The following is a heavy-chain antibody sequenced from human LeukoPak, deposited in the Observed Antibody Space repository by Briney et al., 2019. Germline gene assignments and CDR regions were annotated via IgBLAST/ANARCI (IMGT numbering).Heavy chain of an antibody. V-gene: IGHV3-30*18. CDR2: ISYDGSNK. D-gene: IGHD6-13*01. J-gene: IGHJ5*02. Sequence: PGGSLRLSCAASGFTFSSYGMHWVRQAPGKGLEWVAVISYDGSNKYYADSVKGRFTTSRDNSKNTLYLQMNSLRAEDTAVYYCAKDRGGIAAAGDNWFGPWGQGTLVTVSS. CDR1: GFTFSSYG. CDR3: AKDRGGIAAAGDNWFGP.